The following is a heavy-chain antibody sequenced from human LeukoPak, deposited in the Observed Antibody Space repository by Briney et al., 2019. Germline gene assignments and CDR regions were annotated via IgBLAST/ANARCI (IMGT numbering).Heavy chain of an antibody. D-gene: IGHD5-18*01. CDR2: IIPILGIA. CDR1: GGTFSSYA. J-gene: IGHJ4*02. Sequence: ASVKVSCKASGGTFSSYAISWVRQAPGQGLEWMGRIIPILGIANYAQKFQGRVTITADKSTSTAYMELSSLRSEDTAVYYCARVGWGYSYGSVDYWGQGTLVTVSS. V-gene: IGHV1-69*04. CDR3: ARVGWGYSYGSVDY.